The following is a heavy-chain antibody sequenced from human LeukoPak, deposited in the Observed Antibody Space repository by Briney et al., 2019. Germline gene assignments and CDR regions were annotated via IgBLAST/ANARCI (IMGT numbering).Heavy chain of an antibody. V-gene: IGHV3-30-3*01. D-gene: IGHD2-21*01. CDR3: ARDFYPVVDSTWYEIGY. CDR2: ISYDGYDK. J-gene: IGHJ4*02. CDR1: GFTFNDYA. Sequence: GGSLRLSCAASGFTFNDYAMYWVRQAPGKGLEWVTLISYDGYDKSYADSVRGRFTISRDNSRNTLYLQMDSLRSEDTAVYYCARDFYPVVDSTWYEIGYWGQGTLVTVSS.